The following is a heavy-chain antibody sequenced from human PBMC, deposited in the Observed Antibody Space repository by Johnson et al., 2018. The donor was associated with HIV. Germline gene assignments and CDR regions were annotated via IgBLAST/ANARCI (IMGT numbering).Heavy chain of an antibody. CDR3: AKGMGELLRIDAFDI. Sequence: QVQLVESGGGVVQPGRSLRLSCAASGFTFSSYGMHWVRQAPGQGLEWPAVISYDGSNNYYADSVKVRFTISRDNSKNTLYLQMNSLRAEDTAVYYCAKGMGELLRIDAFDIWGQGTMVTVSS. CDR2: ISYDGSNN. J-gene: IGHJ3*02. D-gene: IGHD1-26*01. CDR1: GFTFSSYG. V-gene: IGHV3-30*18.